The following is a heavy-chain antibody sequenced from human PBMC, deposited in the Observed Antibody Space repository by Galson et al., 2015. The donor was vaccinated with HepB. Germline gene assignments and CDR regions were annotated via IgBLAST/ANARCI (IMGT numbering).Heavy chain of an antibody. V-gene: IGHV1-69*13. Sequence: SVKVSCKASGGTFSSYAISWVRQAPGQGLEWMGGIIPIFGTANYAQKFQGSVTITADESTSTAYMELSSLRSEDTAVYYCAFLEWFPGAFFDPWGQGTLVTVSS. J-gene: IGHJ5*02. CDR2: IIPIFGTA. CDR1: GGTFSSYA. CDR3: AFLEWFPGAFFDP. D-gene: IGHD3-3*01.